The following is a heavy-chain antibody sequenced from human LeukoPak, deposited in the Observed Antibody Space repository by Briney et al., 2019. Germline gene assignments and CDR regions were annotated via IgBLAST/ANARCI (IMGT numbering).Heavy chain of an antibody. J-gene: IGHJ4*02. CDR1: GFTFSNYG. D-gene: IGHD4-17*01. V-gene: IGHV3-30*18. Sequence: GGSLRLSCAASGFTFSNYGMHWVRQAPGKGLEWVAVISYDGGNEYYADSVKGRFTISRDNSKNTLYLQMNSLRAEDTAVYYCAKDLPAGDYDIDYWGQGTLVTVSS. CDR3: AKDLPAGDYDIDY. CDR2: ISYDGGNE.